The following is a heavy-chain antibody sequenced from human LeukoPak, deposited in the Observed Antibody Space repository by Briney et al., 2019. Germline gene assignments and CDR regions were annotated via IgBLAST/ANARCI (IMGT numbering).Heavy chain of an antibody. CDR2: INPNSGGT. CDR3: ARARQFRYYGSGSYIFGY. CDR1: GYTFTNYY. V-gene: IGHV1-2*02. J-gene: IGHJ4*02. Sequence: GASVKVSCKASGYTFTNYYIHWVRQAPGQGLEWMGWINPNSGGTNYAQKFQGRVTMTRDTSISTAYMELSRLRSDDTAVYYCARARQFRYYGSGSYIFGYWGQGTLVTVSS. D-gene: IGHD3-10*01.